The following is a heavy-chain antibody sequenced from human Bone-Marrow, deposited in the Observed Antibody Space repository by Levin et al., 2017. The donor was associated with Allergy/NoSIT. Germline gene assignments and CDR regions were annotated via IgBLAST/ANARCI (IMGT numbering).Heavy chain of an antibody. J-gene: IGHJ4*02. CDR2: MNPNSGAI. V-gene: IGHV1-2*02. Sequence: GLEPMGWMNPNSGAINYAQRFQGRVAMTRNTSISTAYMELNGLTSDDTAVYYCARVRYGGNYPSDFWGQGTLVIVSS. CDR3: ARVRYGGNYPSDF. D-gene: IGHD4-23*01.